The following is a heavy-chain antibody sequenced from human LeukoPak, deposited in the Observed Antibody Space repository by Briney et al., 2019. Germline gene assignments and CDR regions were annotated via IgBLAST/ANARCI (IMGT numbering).Heavy chain of an antibody. J-gene: IGHJ4*02. Sequence: KESGPTLVKPTQTLTLTCTISGFSLSTSGVGVGWIRQPPGKALEWLARIDWDDDKYYSTSLKTRLTISKDTSKNQVVLTMTNMDPVDTATYYCARIFSGSYSLGHDYWGQGTLVTVSS. D-gene: IGHD1-26*01. CDR2: IDWDDDK. CDR3: ARIFSGSYSLGHDY. CDR1: GFSLSTSGVG. V-gene: IGHV2-70*04.